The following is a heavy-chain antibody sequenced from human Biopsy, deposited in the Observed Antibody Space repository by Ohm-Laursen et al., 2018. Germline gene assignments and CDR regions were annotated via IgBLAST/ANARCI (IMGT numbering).Heavy chain of an antibody. CDR1: GFTFSNSG. CDR2: ISYDGSKT. J-gene: IGHJ6*02. Sequence: SLRLSCAAPGFTFSNSGMHWVRQAPGKGLEWVAAISYDGSKTDYGDSVKGRLNISRDNSKNTLDLQMSSLRVEDTAVYFCARDKGTFNFYYYGMDVWGQGTTVTVSS. D-gene: IGHD2/OR15-2a*01. V-gene: IGHV3-30*03. CDR3: ARDKGTFNFYYYGMDV.